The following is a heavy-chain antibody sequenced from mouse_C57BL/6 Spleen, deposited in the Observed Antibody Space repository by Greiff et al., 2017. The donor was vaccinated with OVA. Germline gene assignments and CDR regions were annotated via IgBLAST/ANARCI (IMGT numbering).Heavy chain of an antibody. Sequence: VQLKESGPELVKPGASVKISCNASGYSFTDYNMNWVKQSNGKSLEWIGVINPNYGTTSYNQKFKGKATLTVDQSSSTAYMQLNSLTSEDSAVYYCARSVITTVVATDYFDYWGQGTTLTVSS. V-gene: IGHV1-39*01. D-gene: IGHD1-1*01. CDR3: ARSVITTVVATDYFDY. J-gene: IGHJ2*01. CDR1: GYSFTDYN. CDR2: INPNYGTT.